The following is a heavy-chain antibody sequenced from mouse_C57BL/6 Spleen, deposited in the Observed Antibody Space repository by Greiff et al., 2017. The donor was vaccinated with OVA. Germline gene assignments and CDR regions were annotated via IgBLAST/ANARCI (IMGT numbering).Heavy chain of an antibody. CDR2: IDPEDGDT. CDR3: APNNGYYGAWFAY. CDR1: GFNFTDYY. J-gene: IGHJ3*01. V-gene: IGHV14-2*01. D-gene: IGHD2-3*01. Sequence: VQLQQSGAELVKPGASVKLSCTASGFNFTDYYMHWVKQRPEQGLEWIGRIDPEDGDTKYAPKFQGKATITADTSSNTAYLQLSSLTSEDTAVYYCAPNNGYYGAWFAYWGQGTLVTVSA.